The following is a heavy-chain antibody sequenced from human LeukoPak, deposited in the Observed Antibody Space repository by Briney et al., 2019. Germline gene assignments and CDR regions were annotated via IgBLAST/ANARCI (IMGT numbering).Heavy chain of an antibody. CDR1: GYTVTRYV. J-gene: IGHJ6*02. V-gene: IGHV1-18*01. D-gene: IGHD3-22*01. Sequence: ASVKVSCKAFGYTVTRYVITWVRQAPGQGLEWMGWVSAYNGNTDYADNFQGRVIVTTDTSTSTAYMELRSLRSDDTAVYYCARDSSSVTPSGMDVWGQGTTVAVSS. CDR2: VSAYNGNT. CDR3: ARDSSSVTPSGMDV.